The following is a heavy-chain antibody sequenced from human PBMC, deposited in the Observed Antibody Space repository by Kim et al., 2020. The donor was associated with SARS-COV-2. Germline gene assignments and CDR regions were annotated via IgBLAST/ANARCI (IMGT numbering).Heavy chain of an antibody. J-gene: IGHJ4*02. D-gene: IGHD3-3*01. CDR2: ISGSGGST. V-gene: IGHV3-23*01. Sequence: GGSLRLSCAASGFTFSSYAMSWVRQAPGKGLEWVSAISGSGGSTYYADSVKGRFTISRDNSKNTLYLQMNSLRAEDTAVYYCAKDRGRITIFGVVIKGAADDWGQGTVVTDS. CDR1: GFTFSSYA. CDR3: AKDRGRITIFGVVIKGAADD.